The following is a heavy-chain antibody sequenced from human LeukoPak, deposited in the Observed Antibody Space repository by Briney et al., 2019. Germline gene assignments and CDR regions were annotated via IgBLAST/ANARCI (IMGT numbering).Heavy chain of an antibody. V-gene: IGHV3-30-3*01. D-gene: IGHD3-22*01. CDR1: GFTFSSYA. J-gene: IGHJ3*02. CDR3: ARDKGYYDSSGYSVLSRAFDI. Sequence: GGSLRLSCAASGFTFSSYAMHWVRQAPGKGLEWVAVISYDGSNKYYADSVKGRFTISRDNSKNTLYLQMNSLRAEDTAVYYCARDKGYYDSSGYSVLSRAFDIWGQGTMVTVSS. CDR2: ISYDGSNK.